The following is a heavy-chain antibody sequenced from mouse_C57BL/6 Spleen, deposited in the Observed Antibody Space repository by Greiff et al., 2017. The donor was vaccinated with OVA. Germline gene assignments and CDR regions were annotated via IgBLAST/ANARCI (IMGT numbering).Heavy chain of an antibody. CDR3: AKGLEGLRPFAY. CDR1: GYTFTSYW. J-gene: IGHJ3*01. CDR2: IDPSDSET. Sequence: QVQLQQPGAELVRPGSSVKLSCKASGYTFTSYWMHWVKQRPIQGLEWIGNIDPSDSETHYNQKFKDKATLTVDKSSSTAYMQLSSLTSEDSAVYYCAKGLEGLRPFAYWGQGTLVTVSA. V-gene: IGHV1-52*01. D-gene: IGHD2-4*01.